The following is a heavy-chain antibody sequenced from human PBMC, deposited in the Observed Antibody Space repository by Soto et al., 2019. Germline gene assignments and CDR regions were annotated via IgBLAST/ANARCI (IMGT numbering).Heavy chain of an antibody. V-gene: IGHV1-2*02. Sequence: VQDSFNASGYMFTCYYRHLVRQAPGQGLEWMGWINPKSGGTKYAEKFQGRVSMTGDTSITTAYLELSSLTSDDTAVYYCATDRVAFDMWGQGTKVTVSS. D-gene: IGHD3-22*01. J-gene: IGHJ3*02. CDR2: INPKSGGT. CDR3: ATDRVAFDM. CDR1: GYMFTCYY.